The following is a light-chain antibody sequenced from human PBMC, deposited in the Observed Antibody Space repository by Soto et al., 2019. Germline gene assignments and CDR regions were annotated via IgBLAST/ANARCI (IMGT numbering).Light chain of an antibody. V-gene: IGLV6-57*04. Sequence: NFMLTQPHSVSESPGKTVSISCTRSSGSIASNYVQWYQQRPGSAPTTVIYEDNQRPSGVPDRFSGSIDSSSNSASLTISGLKTEDEADYYYQSSDSSILFGGGTKLTVL. CDR2: EDN. CDR1: SGSIASNY. J-gene: IGLJ2*01. CDR3: QSSDSSIL.